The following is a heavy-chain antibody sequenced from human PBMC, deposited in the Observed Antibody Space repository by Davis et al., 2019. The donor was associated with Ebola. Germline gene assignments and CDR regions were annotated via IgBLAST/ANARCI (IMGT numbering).Heavy chain of an antibody. J-gene: IGHJ5*02. D-gene: IGHD2-15*01. CDR2: IYYTGST. V-gene: IGHV4-59*12. CDR3: ARETRGWWFDP. Sequence: SETLSLTCTVSGGSISSYYWSWIRQPPGKGLEWIGYIYYTGSTSYNPSLKSRVTISVDTSKNQFSLKLSSVTAADTAVYYCARETRGWWFDPWGQGTLVTVSS. CDR1: GGSISSYY.